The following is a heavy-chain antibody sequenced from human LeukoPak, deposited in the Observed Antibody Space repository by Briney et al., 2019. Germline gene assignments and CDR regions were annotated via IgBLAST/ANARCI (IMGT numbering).Heavy chain of an antibody. J-gene: IGHJ4*02. D-gene: IGHD3-10*01. Sequence: PSETLSLTCTVSGGSISSYYWSWIRQPPGKGLEWIGYIYYSGSTNYNPSLKSRVTISVDTSKNQFSLRLSSVTAADTAVYYCARVGYSSSGNYYNDRGAFDYWGQGTLVTVSS. CDR1: GGSISSYY. V-gene: IGHV4-59*01. CDR3: ARVGYSSSGNYYNDRGAFDY. CDR2: IYYSGST.